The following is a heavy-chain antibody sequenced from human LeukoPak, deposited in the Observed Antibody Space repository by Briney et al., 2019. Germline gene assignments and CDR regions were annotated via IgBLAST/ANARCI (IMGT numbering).Heavy chain of an antibody. J-gene: IGHJ4*02. CDR2: INPSGGST. Sequence: ASVKVSCKASGYTFSSYSMHWVRQAPGQGLEWMGIINPSGGSTSYAQKFQDRLTMTRDTSTSTVYMELSSRRSEDTAVYYCASESGAGPNSASYYSYYSSQGTLVT. V-gene: IGHV1-46*01. CDR3: ASESGAGPNSASYYSYY. D-gene: IGHD2/OR15-2a*01. CDR1: GYTFSSYS.